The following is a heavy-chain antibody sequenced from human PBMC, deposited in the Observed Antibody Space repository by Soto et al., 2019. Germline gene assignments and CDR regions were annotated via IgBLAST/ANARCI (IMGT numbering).Heavy chain of an antibody. Sequence: PGGSLRLSCVASGFTFSDEYMSWIRLAPGKGLEWMADIRQSGSEKDYVDSVKGRFTISRDNAENSLYLQMNSLRAEDTAVYYCARHNWYSFYDWGQGALVTVSS. CDR1: GFTFSDEY. CDR2: IRQSGSEK. J-gene: IGHJ4*02. V-gene: IGHV3-7*01. D-gene: IGHD1-1*01. CDR3: ARHNWYSFYD.